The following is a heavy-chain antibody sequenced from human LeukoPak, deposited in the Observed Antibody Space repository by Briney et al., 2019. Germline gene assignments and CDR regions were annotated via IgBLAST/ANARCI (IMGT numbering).Heavy chain of an antibody. J-gene: IGHJ3*02. CDR3: ARDLVVAGRYDAFDI. CDR1: GFTFSSYG. D-gene: IGHD6-19*01. Sequence: GGSLRLSCAASGFTFSSYGMSWVRQAPGKGLEWVSSTTGSGGSTYYADSVRGRFTISRDNSKNTLYLHMNSLGAADTAVYYCARDLVVAGRYDAFDIWGQGTMVTVSS. CDR2: TTGSGGST. V-gene: IGHV3-23*01.